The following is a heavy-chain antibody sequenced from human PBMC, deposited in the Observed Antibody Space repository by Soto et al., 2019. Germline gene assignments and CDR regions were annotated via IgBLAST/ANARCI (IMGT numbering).Heavy chain of an antibody. CDR1: GGSISSGGYY. CDR3: ARGSYGSGSYYFDY. CDR2: IYYSGST. V-gene: IGHV4-31*03. J-gene: IGHJ4*02. D-gene: IGHD3-10*01. Sequence: PSETLSLTCTVSGGSISSGGYYWSWIRQHPGKGLEWIGYIYYSGSTYYNPSLKSRVTISVDTSKNQFSLKLSSVTAADTAVYYCARGSYGSGSYYFDYWGQGTLVTVSS.